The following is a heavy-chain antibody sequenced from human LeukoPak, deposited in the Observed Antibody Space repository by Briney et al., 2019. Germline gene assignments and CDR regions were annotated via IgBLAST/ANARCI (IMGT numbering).Heavy chain of an antibody. D-gene: IGHD4-23*01. CDR2: ISSDGSNK. J-gene: IGHJ6*02. Sequence: PGGSLRLSCAASGFTFSSYAMHWVRQAPGKGLEWVAVISSDGSNKYYADSVKGRFTISRDNSKNTLDLQMNSLRAEDTAVYYCAKGGNSLAYGMDVWGQGTTVTVSS. CDR3: AKGGNSLAYGMDV. V-gene: IGHV3-30-3*01. CDR1: GFTFSSYA.